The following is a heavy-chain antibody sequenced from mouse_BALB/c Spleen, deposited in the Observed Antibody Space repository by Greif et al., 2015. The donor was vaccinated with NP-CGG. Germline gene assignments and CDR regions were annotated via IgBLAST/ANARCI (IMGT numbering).Heavy chain of an antibody. Sequence: EVKLEESGGGLVRPGGSLRLSCATSGFTFTDYYMSWVRQPPGKALEWLGFIRNKANGYTTEYSASVKGRFTISRDNSQSILYLQMNTLRAEDSATYYCARDITTVVATYYYAMDYWGQGTSVTVSS. V-gene: IGHV7-3*02. D-gene: IGHD1-1*01. J-gene: IGHJ4*01. CDR2: IRNKANGYTT. CDR3: ARDITTVVATYYYAMDY. CDR1: GFTFTDYY.